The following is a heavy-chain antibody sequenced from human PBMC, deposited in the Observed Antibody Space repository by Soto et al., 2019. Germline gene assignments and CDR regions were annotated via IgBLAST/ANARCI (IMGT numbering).Heavy chain of an antibody. Sequence: PGGSLRLSCAASGFMFRSYSMNWVRQAPGKGLEWVSSISSSSGYRFYADSVKGRFTISRDNAENSLYLQMNSLRAEDTAVYYCARGDTSGLSNRDYYYYGMDVWGQGTTVTVSS. V-gene: IGHV3-21*01. J-gene: IGHJ6*02. CDR3: ARGDTSGLSNRDYYYYGMDV. CDR1: GFMFRSYS. D-gene: IGHD6-19*01. CDR2: ISSSSGYR.